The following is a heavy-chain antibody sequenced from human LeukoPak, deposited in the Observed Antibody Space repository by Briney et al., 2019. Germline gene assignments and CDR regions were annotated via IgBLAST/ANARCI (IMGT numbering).Heavy chain of an antibody. CDR1: GYSFTGYW. V-gene: IGHV5-51*01. J-gene: IGHJ4*02. CDR3: ARSGTYYYDSSAPSLDY. D-gene: IGHD3-22*01. Sequence: GESPKISCKGSGYSFTGYWIGWVRQMPGKGLEWMGIIYPGDSDTRYSPSFQGQVTISADKSISTAYLQWSSLKASDTAMYYCARSGTYYYDSSAPSLDYWGQGTLVTVSS. CDR2: IYPGDSDT.